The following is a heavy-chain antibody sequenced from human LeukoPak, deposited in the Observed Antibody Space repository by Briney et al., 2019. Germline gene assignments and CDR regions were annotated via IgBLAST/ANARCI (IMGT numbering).Heavy chain of an antibody. Sequence: GGSLRLSCAASGFTFSSYAMSWVRQAPGKGLEWVSGISGSGDTTYYADSVKGRFTISRDNSKNTLYLQMNSLRVEDTGVYYCAKGHSAHGTGFDCWGQGTQVAVSS. CDR3: AKGHSAHGTGFDC. CDR2: ISGSGDTT. V-gene: IGHV3-23*01. D-gene: IGHD1-14*01. J-gene: IGHJ4*02. CDR1: GFTFSSYA.